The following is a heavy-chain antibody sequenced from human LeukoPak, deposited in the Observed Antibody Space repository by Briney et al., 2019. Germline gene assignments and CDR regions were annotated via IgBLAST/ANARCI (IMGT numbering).Heavy chain of an antibody. CDR1: GFTFSSYG. D-gene: IGHD5-18*01. CDR2: ISYDGSNK. V-gene: IGHV3-30*18. Sequence: GGSLRLSCAASGFTFSSYGMHWVRQAPGKGLEWVAVISYDGSNKYYADSVKGRFTISRDNSKNTLYLQMNSLRAEDTAVYYCAKGVSSYGYVPGYYFDYWGQGTLVTVSS. J-gene: IGHJ4*02. CDR3: AKGVSSYGYVPGYYFDY.